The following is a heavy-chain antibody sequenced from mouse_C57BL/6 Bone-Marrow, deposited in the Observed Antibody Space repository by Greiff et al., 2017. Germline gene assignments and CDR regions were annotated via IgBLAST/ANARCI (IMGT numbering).Heavy chain of an antibody. CDR2: ISSGGDYI. CDR1: GFTFSSYA. V-gene: IGHV5-9-1*02. Sequence: EVKLMESGEGLVKPGGSLKLSCAASGFTFSSYAMSWVRQTPEKRLEWVAYISSGGDYIYYAATVKGRVPISRDNARNTLYLQMIILKSEDTAMYYCTRDNFLYWYFDVWGTGTTVTVSS. CDR3: TRDNFLYWYFDV. J-gene: IGHJ1*03. D-gene: IGHD1-3*01.